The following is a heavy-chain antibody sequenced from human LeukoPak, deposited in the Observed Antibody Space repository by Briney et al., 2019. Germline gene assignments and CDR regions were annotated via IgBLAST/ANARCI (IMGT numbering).Heavy chain of an antibody. D-gene: IGHD5-24*01. CDR1: GYTFTSYY. J-gene: IGHJ4*02. Sequence: ASVKVSCKASGYTFTSYYMHWVRQAPGQGLEWMGIINPSGGSTSYAQKFQGRVTMTRDTSTSTVCMELSSLRSEDTAVYYCARDLLEYVEMATISSYGYWGQGTLVTVSS. CDR2: INPSGGST. V-gene: IGHV1-46*01. CDR3: ARDLLEYVEMATISSYGY.